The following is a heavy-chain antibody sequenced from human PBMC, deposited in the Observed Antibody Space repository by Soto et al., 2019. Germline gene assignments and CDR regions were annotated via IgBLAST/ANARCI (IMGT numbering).Heavy chain of an antibody. V-gene: IGHV1-18*01. J-gene: IGHJ4*02. CDR2: ISAYNGNT. CDR3: SRGARSIRRYYDSSGYVLGY. CDR1: GYTFTSYG. D-gene: IGHD3-22*01. Sequence: ASVKVSCKASGYTFTSYGISWVRQAPGQGLEWMGWISAYNGNTNYAQKLQGRVTMTTDTSTSTAYMELRSLRSDDTAVYYCSRGARSIRRYYDSSGYVLGYWGQGTLVTVSS.